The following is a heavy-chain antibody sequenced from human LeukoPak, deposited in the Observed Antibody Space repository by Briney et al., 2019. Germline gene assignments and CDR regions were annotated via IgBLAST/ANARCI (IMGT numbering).Heavy chain of an antibody. CDR3: ARHPTTAFDY. Sequence: PGGSLRLSCAASGFTFSSSWMSWVRQAPGKGLEWVANIDEDGNEKYYVGSVRGRFTISRDNSKNTLYLQMNSLTAEDTAVYYCARHPTTAFDYWGQGTLVTVSS. J-gene: IGHJ4*02. D-gene: IGHD1-1*01. V-gene: IGHV3-7*05. CDR1: GFTFSSSW. CDR2: IDEDGNEK.